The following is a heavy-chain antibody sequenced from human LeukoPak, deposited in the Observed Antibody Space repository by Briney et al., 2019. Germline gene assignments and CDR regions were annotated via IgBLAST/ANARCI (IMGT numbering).Heavy chain of an antibody. Sequence: VASVKVSCKASGYTFTSYDINWVRQAPGQGLEWMGIINPSGGSTSYAQKFQGRVTMTRDTSTSTVYMELSSLRSEDTAVYYCAREGSYGVDYWGQGTLVTVSS. V-gene: IGHV1-46*01. J-gene: IGHJ4*02. D-gene: IGHD5-18*01. CDR3: AREGSYGVDY. CDR1: GYTFTSYD. CDR2: INPSGGST.